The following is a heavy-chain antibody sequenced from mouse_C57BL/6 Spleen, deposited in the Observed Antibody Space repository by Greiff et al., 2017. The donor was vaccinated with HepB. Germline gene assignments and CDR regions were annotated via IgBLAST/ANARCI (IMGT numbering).Heavy chain of an antibody. CDR1: GYTFTSYW. CDR2: IDPSDSET. V-gene: IGHV1-52*01. J-gene: IGHJ2*01. Sequence: VQVVESGAELVRPGSSVKLSCKASGYTFTSYWMHWVKQRPIQGLEWIGNIDPSDSETHYNQKFKDKATLTVDKSSSTAYMQLSSLTSEDSAVYYCARGEYYGSSYGYWGQGTTLTVSS. D-gene: IGHD1-1*01. CDR3: ARGEYYGSSYGY.